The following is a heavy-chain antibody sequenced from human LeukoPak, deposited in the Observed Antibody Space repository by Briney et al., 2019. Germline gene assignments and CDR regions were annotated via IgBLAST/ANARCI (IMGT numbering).Heavy chain of an antibody. CDR1: GITFSDYW. V-gene: IGHV3-7*01. CDR3: VRSGSSSVIFDL. D-gene: IGHD6-6*01. CDR2: IRPDGSDK. J-gene: IGHJ4*02. Sequence: GGSLRLSCAASGITFSDYWMSWVRQAPGKGLEWVANIRPDGSDKYYVDSVKGRFIISRDNAKSSLSLQVNSLRVEDTAVYYCVRSGSSSVIFDLWGQGTLVTVSS.